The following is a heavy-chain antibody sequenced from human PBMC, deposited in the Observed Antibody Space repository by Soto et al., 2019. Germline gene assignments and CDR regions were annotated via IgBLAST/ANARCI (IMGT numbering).Heavy chain of an antibody. Sequence: PSETLSLTCTVSGGSISSYYWSWIRQPPGRGLEWIGYIYYSGSTNYNPSLKSRVTISVDTSKNQFSLKLSSVTAADTAVYYCARGGHSGYAFDYWGQGXLVTVSS. D-gene: IGHD5-12*01. J-gene: IGHJ4*02. CDR3: ARGGHSGYAFDY. CDR1: GGSISSYY. V-gene: IGHV4-59*01. CDR2: IYYSGST.